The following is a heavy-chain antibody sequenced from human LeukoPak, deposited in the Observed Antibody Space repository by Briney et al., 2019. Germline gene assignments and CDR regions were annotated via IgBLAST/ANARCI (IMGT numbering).Heavy chain of an antibody. V-gene: IGHV3-23*01. CDR2: IGYGGSDT. J-gene: IGHJ4*02. Sequence: GGSLRLSCTVSGFTLSSYEMTWFRQAPGKGLEWVSSIGYGGSDTHYADSVKGRFTVSRDNSKNTLYLQLNSLRTEDTAVYYCARVLRGGNLDMLFDYWGQGTLVTVSP. CDR1: GFTLSSYE. D-gene: IGHD1-26*01. CDR3: ARVLRGGNLDMLFDY.